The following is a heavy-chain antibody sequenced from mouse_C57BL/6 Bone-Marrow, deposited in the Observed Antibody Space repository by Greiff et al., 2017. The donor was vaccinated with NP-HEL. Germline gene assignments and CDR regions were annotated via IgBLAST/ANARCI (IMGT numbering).Heavy chain of an antibody. J-gene: IGHJ3*01. CDR3: ARGGYYDYGVFAN. D-gene: IGHD2-4*01. CDR1: GYTFTSYD. CDR2: IYPGDGST. Sequence: LVESGPELVKPGASVKLSCKASGYTFTSYDINWVKQRPGQGLEWIGWIYPGDGSTKYNEKFKGKATLTVDTSSSTAYMELHRLTSEDSAVYFCARGGYYDYGVFANWGQGNLITVTA. V-gene: IGHV1-85*01.